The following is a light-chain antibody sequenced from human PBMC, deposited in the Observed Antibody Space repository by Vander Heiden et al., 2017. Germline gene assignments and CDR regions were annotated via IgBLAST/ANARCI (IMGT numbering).Light chain of an antibody. Sequence: IQRTKFASSLSVDVGDRVTITCQASQDINHYLNWYQQKPGKAPKLLIYDASNLETGVPSRFSGSGSGTDFTFTIISLHPEDIATYYCQQYDNLPLTFGGGTKVEIK. V-gene: IGKV1-33*01. J-gene: IGKJ4*01. CDR2: DAS. CDR3: QQYDNLPLT. CDR1: QDINHY.